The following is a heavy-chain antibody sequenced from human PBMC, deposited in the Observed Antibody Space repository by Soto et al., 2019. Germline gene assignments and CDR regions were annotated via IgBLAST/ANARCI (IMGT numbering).Heavy chain of an antibody. CDR2: IYYSGST. V-gene: IGHV4-39*01. CDR1: GGSISSSSYY. D-gene: IGHD6-13*01. Sequence: QLQLQESGPGLVKPSETLSLTCTVSGGSISSSSYYWGWIRQPPGKGLEWSGSIYYSGSTYYNPSLKSRVTIPVDTSKNQFSLKLSSVTAADTAVYYGARPTSSSGSGFDYWGQGTLVTVSS. J-gene: IGHJ4*02. CDR3: ARPTSSSGSGFDY.